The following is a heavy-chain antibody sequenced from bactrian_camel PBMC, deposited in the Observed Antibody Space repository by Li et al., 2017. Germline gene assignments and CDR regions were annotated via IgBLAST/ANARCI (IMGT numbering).Heavy chain of an antibody. Sequence: VQLVESGGGSVQAGGSLRLSCAASGLTGSRTYMAWFRQAPGKEREGVAVIESDSSTTYADYVKGRFTISTDHAKNTLYLQMNNLKPEDTAMYYCAAERAFGRCIEEAGLAQYNYWGQGTQVTVS. CDR2: IESDSST. D-gene: IGHD5*01. CDR1: GLTGSRTY. J-gene: IGHJ4*01. V-gene: IGHV3S55*01. CDR3: AAERAFGRCIEEAGLAQYNY.